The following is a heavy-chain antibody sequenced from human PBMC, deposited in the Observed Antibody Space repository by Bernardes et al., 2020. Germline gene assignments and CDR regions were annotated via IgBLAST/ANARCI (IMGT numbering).Heavy chain of an antibody. V-gene: IGHV3-23*01. CDR1: GFTFSSYA. J-gene: IGHJ4*02. CDR2: ISGSGGST. CDR3: AKLVSRQLVIGYYFDY. Sequence: GGSLRLSCAASGFTFSSYAMSWVRQAPGKGLEWVSAISGSGGSTYYADSVKGRFTISRDNSKNTLYLQMNSLRAEDTAVYYCAKLVSRQLVIGYYFDYWGQGTLVTVSS. D-gene: IGHD6-13*01.